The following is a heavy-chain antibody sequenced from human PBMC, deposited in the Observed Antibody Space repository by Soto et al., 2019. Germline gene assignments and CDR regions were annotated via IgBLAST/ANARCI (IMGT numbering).Heavy chain of an antibody. J-gene: IGHJ4*02. CDR3: VRIPTGRDGYSYFDY. D-gene: IGHD5-12*01. V-gene: IGHV5-51*01. CDR2: IWPGDSDT. Sequence: GESLKISCKGSGYSFTSYWIGWVRQMPGKGLEWMGIIWPGDSDTRYSPSFQGQVTISADKSIITAYLQWSGLKASDTAMYYCVRIPTGRDGYSYFDYWGQGTLVTVSS. CDR1: GYSFTSYW.